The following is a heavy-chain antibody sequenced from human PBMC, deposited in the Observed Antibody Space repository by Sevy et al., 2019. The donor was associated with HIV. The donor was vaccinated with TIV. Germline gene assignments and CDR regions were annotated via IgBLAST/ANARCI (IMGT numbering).Heavy chain of an antibody. J-gene: IGHJ4*02. CDR3: ARDPQAVAGPFDY. D-gene: IGHD6-19*01. V-gene: IGHV3-30*04. CDR2: ISYDGSNK. CDR1: GFTFSSYA. Sequence: GGSLRLSCAASGFTFSSYAMHWVRQAPGKGLEWVAVISYDGSNKYYADSVKGRFTISRDNSKNTLYLQMNSLRAEDMAVYYCARDPQAVAGPFDYWGQGTLVTVSS.